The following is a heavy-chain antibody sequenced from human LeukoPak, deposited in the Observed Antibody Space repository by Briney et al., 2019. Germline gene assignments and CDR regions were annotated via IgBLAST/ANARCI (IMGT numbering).Heavy chain of an antibody. CDR1: GLTFSNTW. Sequence: GGSLRLSCAASGLTFSNTWMSWVRQAPGKGLEWVGRIKSKTDGGTTDYAAPVKGRFAISRDDSKNTLYLQMNSLKTEDTAVYYCTIPASGYSYGVFDSWGQGILVTVSS. J-gene: IGHJ4*02. D-gene: IGHD5-18*01. CDR3: TIPASGYSYGVFDS. CDR2: IKSKTDGGTT. V-gene: IGHV3-15*01.